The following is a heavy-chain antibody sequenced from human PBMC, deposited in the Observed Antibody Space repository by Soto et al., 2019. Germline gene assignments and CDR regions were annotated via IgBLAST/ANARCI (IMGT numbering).Heavy chain of an antibody. Sequence: EVQLVQSGGGSVQPGGSLRLSCAASGFTFTNYWMHWVRQVPGKGLVWVSRIDGVGTGTSYFDSVRGRFTISRDNAENMLYLQMNSLCAEDTAVYYCTTVFDYWGQGTLVTVSS. J-gene: IGHJ4*02. CDR3: TTVFDY. CDR1: GFTFTNYW. V-gene: IGHV3-74*01. CDR2: IDGVGTGT.